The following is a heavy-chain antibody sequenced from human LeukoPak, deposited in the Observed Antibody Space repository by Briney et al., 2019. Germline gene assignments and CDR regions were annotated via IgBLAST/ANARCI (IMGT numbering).Heavy chain of an antibody. D-gene: IGHD3-16*02. V-gene: IGHV3-21*01. CDR2: ISTSSSYI. CDR1: GFTFSSHS. J-gene: IGHJ3*02. CDR3: ARVSAGVIGMKDVFDI. Sequence: PGGSLRLSCAASGFTFSSHSMTWVRQAPGKGLEWVSSISTSSSYIYYADSVKGRFTISRHNAKNSLYLQMNSLRAEDTAVYYCARVSAGVIGMKDVFDIWGQGTMVTVSS.